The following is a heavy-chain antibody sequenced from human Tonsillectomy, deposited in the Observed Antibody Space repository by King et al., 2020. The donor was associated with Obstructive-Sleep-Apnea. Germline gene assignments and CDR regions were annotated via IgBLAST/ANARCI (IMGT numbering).Heavy chain of an antibody. Sequence: VQLVESGAEVKKPGSSVKVSCKASGDTFSSYAISWVRQAPGQGLEWMGEIIPIFGTANYAQKFQDRVTITADESTSTAYMELSSLRSEDTAVYYCARLTTVLEGGYFDLWGRGTLVTVSS. V-gene: IGHV1-69*01. CDR1: GDTFSSYA. CDR3: ARLTTVLEGGYFDL. J-gene: IGHJ2*01. CDR2: IIPIFGTA. D-gene: IGHD4-17*01.